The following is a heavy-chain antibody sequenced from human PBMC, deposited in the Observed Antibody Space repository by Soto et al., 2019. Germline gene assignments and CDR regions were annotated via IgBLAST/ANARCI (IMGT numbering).Heavy chain of an antibody. CDR3: ARGATFGGVIIPPHFDY. Sequence: EGSLRLSCAASGFTFSDHYMDWVRQAPGKGLEWVGRSRNAANSYTTEYAASVRGRFTVSRDVSQKSLFLQMSSLKTEDTAIYYCARGATFGGVIIPPHFDYWGRGTLVTVSS. CDR2: SRNAANSYTT. D-gene: IGHD3-16*02. V-gene: IGHV3-72*01. CDR1: GFTFSDHY. J-gene: IGHJ4*02.